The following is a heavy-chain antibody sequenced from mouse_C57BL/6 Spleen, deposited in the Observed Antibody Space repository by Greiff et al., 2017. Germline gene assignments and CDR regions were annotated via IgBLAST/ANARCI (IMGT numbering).Heavy chain of an antibody. J-gene: IGHJ2*01. Sequence: EVQLQQPGPELVKPGASVKISCKASGYSFTGYYMNWVKQSPEKSLEWIGEINPSTGGTTYNQKFKAKATLTVDKSSSTAYMQLKSLTSEDSAVYYCAKDSSGPYYFDYWGQGTTLTVSS. D-gene: IGHD3-2*02. V-gene: IGHV1-42*01. CDR2: INPSTGGT. CDR3: AKDSSGPYYFDY. CDR1: GYSFTGYY.